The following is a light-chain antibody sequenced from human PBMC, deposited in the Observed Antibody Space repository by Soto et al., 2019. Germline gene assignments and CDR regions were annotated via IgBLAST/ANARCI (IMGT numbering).Light chain of an antibody. CDR2: DVT. Sequence: QSVLTQPASVSGSPGQSITISCTGTSSDVGAYDFVSWYQHSPGKAPKLVTFDVTHRPPGISDRFSGSKSANTASLPISGLQAADDDFYYCSSYTTRSTLVFGGGTKVTVL. V-gene: IGLV2-14*01. CDR3: SSYTTRSTLV. J-gene: IGLJ2*01. CDR1: SSDVGAYDF.